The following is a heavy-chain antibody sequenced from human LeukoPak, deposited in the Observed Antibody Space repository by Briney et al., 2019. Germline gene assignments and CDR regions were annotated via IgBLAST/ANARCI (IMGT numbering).Heavy chain of an antibody. CDR2: IYYSGST. D-gene: IGHD4-11*01. Sequence: SETLSLTCTVSGGSISSYYWSWIRQPPGKGLEWIGYIYYSGSTNYNPSLKSRVTISVDTSKNQFSLKLSSVTAADTAVYYCARDTVTTYYYYMDAWGKGTTVTVSS. J-gene: IGHJ6*03. V-gene: IGHV4-59*01. CDR1: GGSISSYY. CDR3: ARDTVTTYYYYMDA.